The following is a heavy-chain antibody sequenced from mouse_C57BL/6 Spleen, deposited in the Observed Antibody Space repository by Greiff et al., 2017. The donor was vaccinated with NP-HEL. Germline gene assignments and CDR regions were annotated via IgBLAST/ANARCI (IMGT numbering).Heavy chain of an antibody. D-gene: IGHD2-5*01. Sequence: VQLQQPGAELVRPGSSVKLSCKASGYTFTSYWMHWVKQRPIQGLEWIGNIDPSDSETHYNQKFKDKATLTVDKSSSTAYMQLSSLTSEDSAVYYCSLYSNYEGFAYWGQGTLVTVSA. CDR3: SLYSNYEGFAY. CDR1: GYTFTSYW. V-gene: IGHV1-52*01. J-gene: IGHJ3*01. CDR2: IDPSDSET.